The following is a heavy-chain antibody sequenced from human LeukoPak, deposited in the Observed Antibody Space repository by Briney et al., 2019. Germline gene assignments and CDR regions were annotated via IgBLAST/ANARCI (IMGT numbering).Heavy chain of an antibody. J-gene: IGHJ3*01. V-gene: IGHV3-48*03. CDR1: GSTLTSYE. CDR3: ARGWYYL. Sequence: GGSLRLSCLASGSTLTSYEMNWVRQAPGKGLEWVSYIGSGGSPIYYADSVKGRFTISRDNAKNSLYLQMNSLRAEDTAGYYCARGWYYLWGQGTMVTVSS. CDR2: IGSGGSPI. D-gene: IGHD3-10*01.